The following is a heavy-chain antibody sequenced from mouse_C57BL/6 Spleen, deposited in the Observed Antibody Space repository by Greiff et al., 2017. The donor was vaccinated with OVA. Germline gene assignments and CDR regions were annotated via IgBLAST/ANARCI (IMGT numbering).Heavy chain of an antibody. Sequence: QVQLQQSGPGLVQPSQSLSITCTVSGFSLTSYGVHWVRQSPGKGLEWLGVIWRGGSTDYNAAFMSRLSITKDNSKSQVFFKMNSLQADDTAIYYCATSLTTQPYWYFDVWGTGTTVTVSS. CDR3: ATSLTTQPYWYFDV. V-gene: IGHV2-5*01. J-gene: IGHJ1*03. CDR1: GFSLTSYG. CDR2: IWRGGST. D-gene: IGHD1-1*01.